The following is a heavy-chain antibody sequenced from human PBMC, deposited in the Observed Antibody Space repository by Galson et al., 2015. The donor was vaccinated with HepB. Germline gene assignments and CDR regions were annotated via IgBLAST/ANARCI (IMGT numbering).Heavy chain of an antibody. Sequence: SLRLSCAASGFTFSSYSMNWVRQAPGKGPEWVSSISSSSSYIYYADSVKGRFTISRDNAKNSLYLQMNSLRAEDTAVYYCARGLGGYYYDSSGYVDYWGQGTLVTVSS. CDR1: GFTFSSYS. CDR3: ARGLGGYYYDSSGYVDY. D-gene: IGHD3-22*01. V-gene: IGHV3-21*01. J-gene: IGHJ4*02. CDR2: ISSSSSYI.